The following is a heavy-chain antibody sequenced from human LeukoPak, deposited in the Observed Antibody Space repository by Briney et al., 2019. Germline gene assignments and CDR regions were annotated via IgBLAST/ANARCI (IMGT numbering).Heavy chain of an antibody. V-gene: IGHV3-64*01. CDR3: ARERSVYSYGGSLKDAFDI. J-gene: IGHJ3*02. D-gene: IGHD3-10*01. Sequence: GGSLRLSCAASGFTFSSYAMHCVRQAPGRGLDYVSAMSSDGGSSHYSNSVKSSFTICRDNSKNTLYLQMGSLRAEDMGVYYCARERSVYSYGGSLKDAFDIWGQGTLVTVSS. CDR1: GFTFSSYA. CDR2: MSSDGGSS.